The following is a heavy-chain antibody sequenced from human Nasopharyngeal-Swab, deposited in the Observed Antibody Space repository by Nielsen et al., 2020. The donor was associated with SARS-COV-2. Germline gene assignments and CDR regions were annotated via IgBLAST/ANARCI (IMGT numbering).Heavy chain of an antibody. Sequence: GESLKISCAASGFTFSDYYMSWIRQAPGKGLEWVSYISGRGTNIYYAESVKGRFTISRDNAKNSLYLQLNSLRAEDTAVYYCARSHRDYYDSSGSDDYWGQGTLVTVSS. D-gene: IGHD3-22*01. J-gene: IGHJ4*02. V-gene: IGHV3-11*04. CDR3: ARSHRDYYDSSGSDDY. CDR2: ISGRGTNI. CDR1: GFTFSDYY.